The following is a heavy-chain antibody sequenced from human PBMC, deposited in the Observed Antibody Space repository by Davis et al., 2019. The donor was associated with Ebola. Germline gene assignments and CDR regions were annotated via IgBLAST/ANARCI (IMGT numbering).Heavy chain of an antibody. Sequence: PSETLSLTCTVSGGSIRSSTYYWGWIRQPPGKGLEWIGSIYYSGSTFYNPSLKSRITISVDTSKNHFSLNLRSVTAADTAVYYCARGRGSVIGTSNYFDDWGQGTLVTVSS. CDR2: IYYSGST. D-gene: IGHD1-7*01. J-gene: IGHJ4*02. V-gene: IGHV4-39*02. CDR3: ARGRGSVIGTSNYFDD. CDR1: GGSIRSSTYY.